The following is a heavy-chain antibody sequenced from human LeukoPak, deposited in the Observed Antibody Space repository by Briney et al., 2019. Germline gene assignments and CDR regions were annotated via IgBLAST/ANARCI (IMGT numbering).Heavy chain of an antibody. D-gene: IGHD6-13*01. J-gene: IGHJ4*02. CDR1: GYTFTSYD. CDR3: ASPTSRIAAAGIFAS. V-gene: IGHV1-8*01. CDR2: MNPNSGNA. Sequence: ASVKVSCKASGYTFTSYDINWVRQATGQGLEWMGWMNPNSGNAGYAQKFQGRVTMTRNTSISTAYMELSSLRSEDTAVYYCASPTSRIAAAGIFASWGQRPLVTVSS.